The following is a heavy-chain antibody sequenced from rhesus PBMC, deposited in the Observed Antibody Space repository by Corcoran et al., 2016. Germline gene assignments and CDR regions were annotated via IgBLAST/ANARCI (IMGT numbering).Heavy chain of an antibody. CDR3: ARRGSGWYYFDY. CDR2: IYGNSAST. Sequence: QVQLQESGPGLVKPSETLSLTCAVPGGSIRNSYYWNWIRQPPGKGLEWIGNIYGNSASTYYNPSLKSRVTISKDTSKNQFFLKLSSVTAADTAVYYCARRGSGWYYFDYWGQGVLVTVSS. J-gene: IGHJ4*01. CDR1: GGSIRNSYY. V-gene: IGHV4S9*01. D-gene: IGHD6-31*01.